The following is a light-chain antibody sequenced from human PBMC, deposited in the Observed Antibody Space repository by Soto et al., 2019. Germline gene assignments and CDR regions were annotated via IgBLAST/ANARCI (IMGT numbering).Light chain of an antibody. J-gene: IGKJ1*01. CDR2: GVS. CDR3: QQYCGSPAT. Sequence: EIVLTQSPGTLSLSPGERATLSCRASQSISNTFIAWYQQRPGQAPRLLIHGVSNRATGIPDRFSGSGSGTDFTLIISRLEPEDFAVYYCQQYCGSPATFGQGTKVEIK. CDR1: QSISNTF. V-gene: IGKV3-20*01.